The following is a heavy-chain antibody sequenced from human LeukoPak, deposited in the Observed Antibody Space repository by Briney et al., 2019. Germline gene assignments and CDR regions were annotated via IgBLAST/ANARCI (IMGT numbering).Heavy chain of an antibody. Sequence: ASETLSLTCTVSGGSISSYYWSWIRQPAGKGLEWIGRVYSSGSTNYNPSLKSRVTMSVDTSKNQFSVKLSSVTAADTAVYYCARGADSSGYYSIFYFDYWGQGTLVTVSS. V-gene: IGHV4-4*07. CDR2: VYSSGST. J-gene: IGHJ4*02. CDR3: ARGADSSGYYSIFYFDY. CDR1: GGSISSYY. D-gene: IGHD3-22*01.